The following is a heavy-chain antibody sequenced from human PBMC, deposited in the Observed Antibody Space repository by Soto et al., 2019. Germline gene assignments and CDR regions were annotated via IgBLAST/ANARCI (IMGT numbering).Heavy chain of an antibody. V-gene: IGHV4-59*01. J-gene: IGHJ4*02. Sequence: ASETLSLTCTVSGDTIISYYWTWIRQPTGKGLEWIGNIYYSGSTSYNTSLKSRVTISVDTSKNQFSLKMSSLIAADTAVYYCAKGGRQWLVTSDFNYWGQGALVTVSS. D-gene: IGHD6-19*01. CDR3: AKGGRQWLVTSDFNY. CDR1: GDTIISYY. CDR2: IYYSGST.